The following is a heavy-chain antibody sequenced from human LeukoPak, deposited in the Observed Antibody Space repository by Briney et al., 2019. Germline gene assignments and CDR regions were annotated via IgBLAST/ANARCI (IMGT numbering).Heavy chain of an antibody. J-gene: IGHJ4*02. D-gene: IGHD2-2*01. CDR3: ARGRRVPAASLQYYFDY. V-gene: IGHV1-18*01. CDR2: ISAYSGNT. Sequence: GASVKVSCKASGYTFTSYGISWVRQAPGQGLEWMGWISAYSGNTNYAQKLQGRVTMTTDTSTSTAYMELRSLRSDDTAVYYCARGRRVPAASLQYYFDYWGQGTLVTVSS. CDR1: GYTFTSYG.